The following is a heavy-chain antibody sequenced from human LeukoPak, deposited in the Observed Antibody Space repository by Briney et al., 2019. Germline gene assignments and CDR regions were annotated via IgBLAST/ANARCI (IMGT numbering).Heavy chain of an antibody. V-gene: IGHV4-59*01. J-gene: IGHJ4*02. Sequence: SEILSLTCTVSGGSMNTFYWSWLRQPPGKGLERIGYIYYNGNTNYNPSLKSRVTISVDTSKNQFSLELTSVTAADTAVYYCARGGWYLDYWGQGTLVTVSS. CDR3: ARGGWYLDY. D-gene: IGHD2-15*01. CDR1: GGSMNTFY. CDR2: IYYNGNT.